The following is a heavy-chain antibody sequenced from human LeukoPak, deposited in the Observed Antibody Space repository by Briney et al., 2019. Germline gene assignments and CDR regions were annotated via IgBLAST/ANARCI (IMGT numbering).Heavy chain of an antibody. CDR3: ASSITIFGVAFFY. Sequence: GESLKISCKGSGYSFTSYWIGWVRQMPGKGLEWMGIIYPGDFDTRYSPSFQGQVTISADKSISTAYLQWSSLKASETAMYYCASSITIFGVAFFYWGQGTLVTVSS. CDR2: IYPGDFDT. CDR1: GYSFTSYW. V-gene: IGHV5-51*01. J-gene: IGHJ4*02. D-gene: IGHD3-3*01.